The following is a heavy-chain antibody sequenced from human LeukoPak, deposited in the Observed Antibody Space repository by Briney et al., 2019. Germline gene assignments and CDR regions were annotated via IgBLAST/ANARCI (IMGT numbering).Heavy chain of an antibody. CDR3: ARDRRNSAGLDY. J-gene: IGHJ4*02. D-gene: IGHD4-23*01. CDR2: IYYSGST. Sequence: SETLSLTCTVSGGSISSYYWGWIRQPPGKGLEWIGYIYYSGSTNYNPSLKSRVTISVDTSMNQFSLKLSSVTAADTAVYYCARDRRNSAGLDYWGQGTLVTVSS. V-gene: IGHV4-59*01. CDR1: GGSISSYY.